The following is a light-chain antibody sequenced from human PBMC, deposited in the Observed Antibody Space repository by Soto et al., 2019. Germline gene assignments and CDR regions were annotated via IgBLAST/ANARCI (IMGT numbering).Light chain of an antibody. Sequence: DIQMNKSPSTLSASVGDRVTITCRASQSISTWLAWYQQKPGKAPKVLIYKASSLESGVPSRFSGSGSGTEFTLTISSLQPDDFATYYCQQYHSYSVTFGQGTKVDI. V-gene: IGKV1-5*03. CDR2: KAS. CDR1: QSISTW. J-gene: IGKJ1*01. CDR3: QQYHSYSVT.